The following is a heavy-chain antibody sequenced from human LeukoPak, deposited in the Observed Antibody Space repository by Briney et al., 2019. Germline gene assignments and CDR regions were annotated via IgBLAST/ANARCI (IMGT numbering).Heavy chain of an antibody. J-gene: IGHJ4*02. CDR3: ARQQSAGAFDY. CDR1: GFTFSSYG. V-gene: IGHV3-33*01. CDR2: IWYDGSHK. Sequence: PGRSLRLSCAASGFTFSSYGMHWVRQAPGKGLEWVAVIWYDGSHKYYADSVKGRFTISRDNSKNTLYLQMNSLRAEDTAVYYCARQQSAGAFDYWGQGTLVTVSS. D-gene: IGHD6-13*01.